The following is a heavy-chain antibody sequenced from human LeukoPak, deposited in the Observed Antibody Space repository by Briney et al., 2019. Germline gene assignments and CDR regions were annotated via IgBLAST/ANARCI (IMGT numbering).Heavy chain of an antibody. Sequence: ASVKVSCKASGYTFTGYYMHWVRQAPGQGLEWMGWINPNSGGTNYAQKFQGRVTMTRATSISTAYMELSRLRSDDTAVYYCARLRRFSGSYYERSFDYWGQGTLVTVSS. J-gene: IGHJ4*02. CDR1: GYTFTGYY. V-gene: IGHV1-2*02. D-gene: IGHD1-26*01. CDR3: ARLRRFSGSYYERSFDY. CDR2: INPNSGGT.